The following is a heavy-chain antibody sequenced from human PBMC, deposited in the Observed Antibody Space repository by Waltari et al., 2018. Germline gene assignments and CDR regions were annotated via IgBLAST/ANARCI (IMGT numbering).Heavy chain of an antibody. Sequence: QVQLVQSGAAVKKPGSSVKVSCKASGGTFNSYTISWVRQAPGQGLEWMGRIIPILGIANYAQKFQGRVTITADKSTSTDYMELSSLRAEDTAVYYCARDQTNYYESSGSNWGQGTLVTVSS. CDR3: ARDQTNYYESSGSN. V-gene: IGHV1-69*08. CDR2: IIPILGIA. D-gene: IGHD3-22*01. J-gene: IGHJ4*02. CDR1: GGTFNSYT.